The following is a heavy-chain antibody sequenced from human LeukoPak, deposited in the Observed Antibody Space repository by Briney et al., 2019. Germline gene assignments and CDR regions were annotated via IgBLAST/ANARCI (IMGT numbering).Heavy chain of an antibody. CDR3: ARHGSEGGSGIYRTFDI. CDR1: GVSISSYY. V-gene: IGHV4-59*08. CDR2: IYYSGST. Sequence: SETLSLTCTVSGVSISSYYWSWLRQPPGKGLEWIGHIYYSGSTTYNPSLKSRVTISVDTSKNQFSLKLGSVTAADTAVYYCARHGSEGGSGIYRTFDIWGQGTMVTVSS. D-gene: IGHD3-10*01. J-gene: IGHJ3*02.